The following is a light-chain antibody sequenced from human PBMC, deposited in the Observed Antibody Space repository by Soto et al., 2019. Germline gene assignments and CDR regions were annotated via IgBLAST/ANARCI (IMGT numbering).Light chain of an antibody. CDR3: QQYGSSPPYT. Sequence: EIVLTQSPGTLSLSPGERATLSCRASQSVSSSYLAWYQQKPGHAPRLLIYGASSRATGIPDRFSGSWSGTDFTLTISRLEPEDFAVYYCQQYGSSPPYTFGQGTKLEIK. V-gene: IGKV3-20*01. CDR2: GAS. CDR1: QSVSSSY. J-gene: IGKJ2*01.